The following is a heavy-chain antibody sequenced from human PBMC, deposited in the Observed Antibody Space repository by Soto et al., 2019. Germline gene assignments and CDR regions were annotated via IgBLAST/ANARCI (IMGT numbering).Heavy chain of an antibody. CDR3: VRYYYGWGSYYPWRYFNS. J-gene: IGHJ4*02. CDR2: IYYSGST. CDR1: GGSISSYY. Sequence: SETLSLTCTVSGGSISSYYWSWIRQPPGKGLEWIGYIYYSGSTNYNPSLKSRVTISVDTSKNQFSLKLSSVTAADTAVYYCVRYYYGWGSYYPWRYFNSGGQGTLVTVSS. D-gene: IGHD3-10*01. V-gene: IGHV4-59*08.